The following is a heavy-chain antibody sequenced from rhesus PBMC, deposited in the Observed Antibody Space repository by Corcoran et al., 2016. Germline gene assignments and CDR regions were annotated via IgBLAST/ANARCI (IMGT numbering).Heavy chain of an antibody. J-gene: IGHJ4*01. CDR2: INSGGSTT. V-gene: IGHV3-103*01. CDR3: AKDGGYGSNYFDY. CDR1: GFTFSSYA. Sequence: EVQLVETGGGLVQPGGSLRLSCAASGFTFSSYAMQWVRQAPGKGLEWISAINSGGSTTYYADSVNGRFTISGDNSKNTLSLQMNSRRAEDTAVYYCAKDGGYGSNYFDYWGQGVLVTVSS. D-gene: IGHD4-29*01.